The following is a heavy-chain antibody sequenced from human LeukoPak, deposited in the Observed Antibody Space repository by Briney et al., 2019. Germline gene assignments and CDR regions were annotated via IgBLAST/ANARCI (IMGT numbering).Heavy chain of an antibody. Sequence: SETLSLTCTVSGGSISSSSYYWGWIRQPPGKGLEWIGSIYYSGSTYYNPSLKSRVTISVDTSKNQFSLKLSSVTAADTAVYYCARNELISSNYYYYGMDVWGQGTTVTVS. V-gene: IGHV4-39*07. CDR1: GGSISSSSYY. CDR3: ARNELISSNYYYYGMDV. J-gene: IGHJ6*02. CDR2: IYYSGST.